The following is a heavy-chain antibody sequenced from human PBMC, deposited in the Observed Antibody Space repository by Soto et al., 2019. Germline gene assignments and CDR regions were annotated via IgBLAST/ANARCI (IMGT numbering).Heavy chain of an antibody. CDR1: GGSISSSSYY. D-gene: IGHD5-12*01. CDR2: IYYSGST. CDR3: ARRGSGYDYERFDY. V-gene: IGHV4-39*01. J-gene: IGHJ4*02. Sequence: SETLSLTCTVSGGSISSSSYYWGWIRQPPGKGLEWIGSIYYSGSTYYNPSLKSRVTISVDTSKNQFSLKLSSVTAADTAVYYCARRGSGYDYERFDYWGQGTLVTVSS.